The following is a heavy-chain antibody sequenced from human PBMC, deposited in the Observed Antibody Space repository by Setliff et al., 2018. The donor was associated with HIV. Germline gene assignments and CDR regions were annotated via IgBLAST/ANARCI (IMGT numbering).Heavy chain of an antibody. V-gene: IGHV3-23*01. D-gene: IGHD2-15*01. J-gene: IGHJ3*01. CDR3: ARLGHCYGGGCNFDTFDV. Sequence: PGGSLRLSCAASGFSFPNYAMSWVRQAPGKGLEWVSSISSSGGSTYFTDSVKGRFTISRDNAKNSLYLQMNSLSAEDTAVYYCARLGHCYGGGCNFDTFDVWGQGTMVTVSS. CDR1: GFSFPNYA. CDR2: ISSSGGST.